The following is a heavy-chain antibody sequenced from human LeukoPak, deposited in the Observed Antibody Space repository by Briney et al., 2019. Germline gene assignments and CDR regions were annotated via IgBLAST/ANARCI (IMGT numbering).Heavy chain of an antibody. CDR2: ISSSGSTI. D-gene: IGHD3-10*01. CDR1: GFTFSSYE. CDR3: AREALYGSGSYYRRYYMDV. Sequence: PGGSLRLSCAASGFTFSSYEMNWVRQAPGKGLEWVSYISSSGSTIYYADSVKGRFTISRDNAKNSLYLQMNSLRAEDTAVYYCAREALYGSGSYYRRYYMDVWGKGTTVTISS. V-gene: IGHV3-48*03. J-gene: IGHJ6*03.